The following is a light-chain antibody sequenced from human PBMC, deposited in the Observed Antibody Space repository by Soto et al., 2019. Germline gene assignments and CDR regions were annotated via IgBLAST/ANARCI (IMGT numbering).Light chain of an antibody. J-gene: IGKJ1*01. V-gene: IGKV1-6*01. CDR2: GTS. CDR1: QGIGTE. CDR3: LQDSSYPRT. Sequence: AIQMTQSPSSLSASVGDRVTITCRASQGIGTELGWYQQRPGKAPRLLIYGTSTLQYGVPSRFIGRGSDTDVTLIIRCPQPADFATEYCLQDSSYPRTFGQGTKVEIK.